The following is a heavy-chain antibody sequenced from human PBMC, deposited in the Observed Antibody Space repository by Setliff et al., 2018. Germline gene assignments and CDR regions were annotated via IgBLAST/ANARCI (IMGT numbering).Heavy chain of an antibody. CDR2: LSDDGSNE. J-gene: IGHJ3*01. CDR3: TKDLNRWVGEFAFDV. CDR1: GVTVSAYD. V-gene: IGHV3-30*18. D-gene: IGHD3-10*01. Sequence: AGGSLRLSCAASGVTVSAYDMSWVRQAPVKGLDWVATLSDDGSNEFYADSVKGLFTISGDTSKNALYLQMNSLRAEDTAVYYCTKDLNRWVGEFAFDVWGQGTMVTVSS.